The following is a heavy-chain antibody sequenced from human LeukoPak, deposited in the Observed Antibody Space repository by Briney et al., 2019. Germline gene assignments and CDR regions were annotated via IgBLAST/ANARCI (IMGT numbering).Heavy chain of an antibody. Sequence: PSETLSLTXTVSGGSISSSSYYWGWIRQPPGKGLEWIGSIYYSGSTYYNPSLKSRVTISVDTSKNQFSLKLSSVTAADTAVYYCARRRARHDYGDYVWGQGTLVTVSS. J-gene: IGHJ4*02. CDR3: ARRRARHDYGDYV. D-gene: IGHD4-17*01. CDR2: IYYSGST. CDR1: GGSISSSSYY. V-gene: IGHV4-39*01.